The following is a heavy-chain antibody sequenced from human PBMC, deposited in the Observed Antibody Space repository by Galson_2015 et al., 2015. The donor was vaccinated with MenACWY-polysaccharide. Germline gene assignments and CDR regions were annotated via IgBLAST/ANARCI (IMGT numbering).Heavy chain of an antibody. Sequence: SLRLSCAASGFIFSSHSMNWVRQAPGRGLEWISYISSSSTSINYADSVKGRFTISRDNAKNSLYLQMNSLRDEDTAVYYCAKSMTMLDYWGQGTLVTVSS. V-gene: IGHV3-48*02. J-gene: IGHJ4*02. CDR2: ISSSSTSI. CDR3: AKSMTMLDY. D-gene: IGHD4/OR15-4a*01. CDR1: GFIFSSHS.